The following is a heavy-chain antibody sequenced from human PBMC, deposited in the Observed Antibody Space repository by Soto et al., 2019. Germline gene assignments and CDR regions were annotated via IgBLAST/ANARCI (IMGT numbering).Heavy chain of an antibody. Sequence: ASVKVSCKASGYTFTGYYMHWVRQAPGQGLEWMGWINPNSGGTNYAQKFQGRVTMTRDTSISTAYMELSRLRSDDTAVYYCARVLPRLTWFDPWGKGTLVTVSS. CDR2: INPNSGGT. V-gene: IGHV1-2*02. J-gene: IGHJ5*02. D-gene: IGHD2-8*01. CDR1: GYTFTGYY. CDR3: ARVLPRLTWFDP.